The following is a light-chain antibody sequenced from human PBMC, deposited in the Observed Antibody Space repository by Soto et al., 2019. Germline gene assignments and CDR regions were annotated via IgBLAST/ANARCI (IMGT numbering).Light chain of an antibody. J-gene: IGKJ5*01. CDR3: QQRGDWPPIT. V-gene: IGKV3-11*01. Sequence: EIVLTQSPATLSLSPGERAILSCRDSQSVTTFLAWFQQKPGQPPRLLIXNASNRXXGIPARFSASGSGTDFTLTISSLEPEDFAVYYCQQRGDWPPITFGQGTRLEIK. CDR2: NAS. CDR1: QSVTTF.